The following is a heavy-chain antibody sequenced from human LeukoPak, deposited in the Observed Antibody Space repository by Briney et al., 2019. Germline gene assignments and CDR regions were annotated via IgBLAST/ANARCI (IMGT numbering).Heavy chain of an antibody. Sequence: GGSLRLSCAASGFTFSNYAMSWVRQVPGKRPVWVSRINDDGSDTVYADSVRGRFTISRGDAKNTVYLQMNNLRAEDTAVYHCVRGGPSTWSWGQGTLVTVSS. CDR1: GFTFSNYA. CDR3: VRGGPSTWS. D-gene: IGHD2-15*01. V-gene: IGHV3-74*01. J-gene: IGHJ5*02. CDR2: INDDGSDT.